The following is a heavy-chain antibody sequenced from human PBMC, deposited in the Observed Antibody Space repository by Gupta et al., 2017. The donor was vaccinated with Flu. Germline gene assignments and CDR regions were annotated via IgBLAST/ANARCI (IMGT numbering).Heavy chain of an antibody. J-gene: IGHJ3*02. CDR1: GDSISSYY. CDR2: IYYTGST. Sequence: QVQLQESGPGVVKPSETLSLNCTVSGDSISSYYWSWIRQPPGKGLEWIGYIYYTGSTNYNPSLKSRVTMSVDTSKNQFSLKLSSVTAADTAVYYCASRKEALDIWGQGKMVTVSS. D-gene: IGHD1-14*01. CDR3: ASRKEALDI. V-gene: IGHV4-59*08.